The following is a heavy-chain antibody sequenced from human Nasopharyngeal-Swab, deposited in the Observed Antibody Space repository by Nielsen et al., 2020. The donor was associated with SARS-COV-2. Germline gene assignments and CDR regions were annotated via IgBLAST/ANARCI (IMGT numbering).Heavy chain of an antibody. D-gene: IGHD2-2*01. CDR2: INHSGST. CDR1: GGSFSNYY. J-gene: IGHJ6*02. CDR3: GRGACSITTCYENVDV. V-gene: IGHV4-34*01. Sequence: SETLSLTCAVYGGSFSNYYWSWIRQPPGKGLEWIGEINHSGSTNYNPSLKSRVTISVDTSKNQFSLKLSSVTAADTAVYYCGRGACSITTCYENVDVWGQGTTVTVSS.